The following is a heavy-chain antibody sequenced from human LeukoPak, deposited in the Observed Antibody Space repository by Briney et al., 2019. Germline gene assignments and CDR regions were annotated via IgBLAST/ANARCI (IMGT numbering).Heavy chain of an antibody. CDR1: RGSISTYY. V-gene: IGHV4-4*09. Sequence: SETLSLTCTISRGSISTYYWSWIRQPPGKGLEWIGYISTGGSTNYNPTLKSRVTISVDTSKNQFSLNLSSVTAADTAVYYCARRRTTGTTGYFDYWGQRTLVTVSS. CDR3: ARRRTTGTTGYFDY. D-gene: IGHD1-1*01. J-gene: IGHJ4*02. CDR2: ISTGGST.